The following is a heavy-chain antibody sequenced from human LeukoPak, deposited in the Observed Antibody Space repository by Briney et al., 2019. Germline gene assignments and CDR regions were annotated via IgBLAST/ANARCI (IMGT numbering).Heavy chain of an antibody. CDR1: GGTFSSYA. CDR3: ARARGGDFWSGYSFGY. Sequence: GSSVKVSCKASGGTFSSYAISWVRQAPGQGLEWMGGIIPIFGTANYAQKFQGRVTITADESTSTAYMELSSLRSEDTAVYYCARARGGDFWSGYSFGYWGQGTLVTVSS. CDR2: IIPIFGTA. D-gene: IGHD3-3*01. V-gene: IGHV1-69*01. J-gene: IGHJ4*02.